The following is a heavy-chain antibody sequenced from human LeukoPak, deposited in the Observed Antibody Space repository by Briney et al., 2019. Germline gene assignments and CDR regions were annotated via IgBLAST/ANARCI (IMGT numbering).Heavy chain of an antibody. Sequence: GGSLRLSCAASGFTFSSYGMNWVRQAPGKGLEWVSSITSSSSYIYYADSVKGRFTISRDNAKNSLYLQMNSLRAEDTAVYYCAREHSITMVRGVYYYYGMDVWGQGTTVTVSS. CDR3: AREHSITMVRGVYYYYGMDV. CDR2: ITSSSSYI. CDR1: GFTFSSYG. D-gene: IGHD3-10*01. V-gene: IGHV3-21*01. J-gene: IGHJ6*02.